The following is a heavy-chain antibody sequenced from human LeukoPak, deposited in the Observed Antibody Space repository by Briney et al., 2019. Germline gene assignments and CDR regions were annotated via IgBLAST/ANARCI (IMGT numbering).Heavy chain of an antibody. CDR2: INPDNGGT. Sequence: ASVKVSCKASGFRVSDYLIDWIRQAPGQGPQYMGWINPDNGGTHYSQHFQVRVTMTRDTSVSTVYTELTSLSSDDTAVYFCARGLFGTTWFDFWGQGTLVTVSS. D-gene: IGHD1-1*01. J-gene: IGHJ4*02. CDR1: GFRVSDYL. CDR3: ARGLFGTTWFDF. V-gene: IGHV1-2*02.